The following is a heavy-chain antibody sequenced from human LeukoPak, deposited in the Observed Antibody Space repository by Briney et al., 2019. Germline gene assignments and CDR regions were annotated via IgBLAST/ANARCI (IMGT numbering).Heavy chain of an antibody. D-gene: IGHD5-12*01. CDR1: GGSISSSSYY. CDR3: ASHVDIVATIRY. CDR2: IYYSGST. V-gene: IGHV4-39*07. J-gene: IGHJ4*02. Sequence: PSETLSLTCTVSGGSISSSSYYWGWIRKPPGKGLEWIGSIYYSGSTYYNPSLKSRVTISVDTSKNQFSLKLSSVIAADTAVYYCASHVDIVATIRYWGQGTLVTVSS.